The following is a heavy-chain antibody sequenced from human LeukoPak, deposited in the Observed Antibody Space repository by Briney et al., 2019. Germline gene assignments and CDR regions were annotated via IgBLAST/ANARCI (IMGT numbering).Heavy chain of an antibody. D-gene: IGHD3-22*01. J-gene: IGHJ4*02. CDR1: GFTFSSYR. CDR3: ARDGYYDSSGPYYFDY. V-gene: IGHV3-21*01. Sequence: GGSLRLSCAASGFTFSSYRMNWVRQAPGKGLEWVSSISSSSSYIYYADSVKGRFTISRDNAKNSLYLQMNSLRAEDTAVYYCARDGYYDSSGPYYFDYWGQGTLVTVSS. CDR2: ISSSSSYI.